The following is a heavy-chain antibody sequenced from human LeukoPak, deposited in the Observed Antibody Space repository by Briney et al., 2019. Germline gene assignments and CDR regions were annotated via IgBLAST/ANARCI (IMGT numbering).Heavy chain of an antibody. J-gene: IGHJ6*02. CDR3: ARDFREPGYSEIYYDFWSGYPKALDGVDV. CDR2: ISYDGSNK. V-gene: IGHV3-30-3*01. CDR1: GFTFSSYA. D-gene: IGHD3-3*01. Sequence: GGSLRLSCAASGFTFSSYAMHWVRQAPGKGLEWVAVISYDGSNKYYADSVKGRFTISRDNSKNTLYLQMNSLRAEDTAVYYCARDFREPGYSEIYYDFWSGYPKALDGVDVWGQGTTVTVSS.